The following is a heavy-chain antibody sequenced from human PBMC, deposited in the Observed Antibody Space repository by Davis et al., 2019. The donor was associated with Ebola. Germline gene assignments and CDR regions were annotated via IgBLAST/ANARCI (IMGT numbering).Heavy chain of an antibody. V-gene: IGHV1-2*02. D-gene: IGHD2-15*01. CDR2: INPNSGGT. CDR1: GYTFTGYY. CDR3: ARNRDCSGGSCYSGY. Sequence: ASVKVSCKASGYTFTGYYMHWVRQAPGQGLEWMGWINPNSGGTNYAQKFQGRVTMTRDTSISTAYMELSRLRSDDTAVYYCARNRDCSGGSCYSGYWGQGTLVTVSS. J-gene: IGHJ4*02.